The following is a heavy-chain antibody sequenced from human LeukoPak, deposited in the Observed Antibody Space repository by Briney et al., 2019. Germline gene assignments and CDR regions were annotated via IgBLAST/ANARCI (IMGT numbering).Heavy chain of an antibody. D-gene: IGHD2-2*01. CDR3: AKDRGYCSSTSCYNYYYYGMDV. Sequence: PGRSLRLSCAASGFTFSSYGMHWVRQAPGKGLEWVAAISYDGSNKYYADSVKGRFTISRDNSKNTLYLQMNSLRAEDTAVYYCAKDRGYCSSTSCYNYYYYGMDVWGKGTTVTVSS. CDR2: ISYDGSNK. V-gene: IGHV3-30*18. CDR1: GFTFSSYG. J-gene: IGHJ6*04.